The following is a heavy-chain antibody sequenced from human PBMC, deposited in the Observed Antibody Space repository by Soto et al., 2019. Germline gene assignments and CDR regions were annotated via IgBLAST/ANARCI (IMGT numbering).Heavy chain of an antibody. Sequence: ASVKVSCKASGYTFTSYGISWVRQAPGQGLEWMGWISAYNGNTNYAQKLQGRVTMTTDTSTSTAYMELRSLRSDDAAVYYCARDRYYYDSSGYFGGPYYYYYGMDVWGQGTTVTVSS. CDR3: ARDRYYYDSSGYFGGPYYYYYGMDV. D-gene: IGHD3-22*01. V-gene: IGHV1-18*01. CDR2: ISAYNGNT. J-gene: IGHJ6*02. CDR1: GYTFTSYG.